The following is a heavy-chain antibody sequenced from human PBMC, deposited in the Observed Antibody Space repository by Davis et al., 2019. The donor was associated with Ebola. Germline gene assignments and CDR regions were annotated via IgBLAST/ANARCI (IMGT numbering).Heavy chain of an antibody. CDR3: ARDRDYYDTAAYHPRGWFDL. V-gene: IGHV3-64*04. CDR1: GFTFSAYA. CDR2: ISGNGDYI. J-gene: IGHJ5*02. Sequence: GESLKISCSASGFTFSAYAMHWVRQAPVKGLEYVSAISGNGDYIYYADSVRGRFTVSRDNAENSLFLQMNSLRAEDTAVYYCARDRDYYDTAAYHPRGWFDLWGQGTLVIVSS. D-gene: IGHD3-22*01.